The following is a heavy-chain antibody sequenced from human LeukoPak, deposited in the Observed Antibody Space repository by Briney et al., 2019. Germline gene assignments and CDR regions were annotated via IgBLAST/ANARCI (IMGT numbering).Heavy chain of an antibody. CDR1: GATFSRYW. CDR3: ARDGRPLDY. J-gene: IGHJ4*02. CDR2: IKQDGGEK. V-gene: IGHV3-7*03. Sequence: GGSLRLSCVDSGATFSRYWMSWVRQAPGKGLEWVANIKQDGGEKYYVDSVKGRFTISRDNAKNSLYLQMNSLRVEDTAVYYCARDGRPLDYWGQGTLVTVSS.